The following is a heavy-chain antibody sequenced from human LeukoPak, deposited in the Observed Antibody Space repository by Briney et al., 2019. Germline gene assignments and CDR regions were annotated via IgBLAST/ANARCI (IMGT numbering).Heavy chain of an antibody. CDR2: IYSGDST. D-gene: IGHD2-15*01. CDR1: GFSVDYTY. Sequence: GGSLRLSCAVSGFSVDYTYMTWVRQAPGKGLEWVSIIYSGDSTYYADSVKGRFTISRHNSKNTLYLQMNSLRLDDTAVHYCAREGVVGAFDIWGQGTMVTVSS. J-gene: IGHJ3*02. V-gene: IGHV3-53*04. CDR3: AREGVVGAFDI.